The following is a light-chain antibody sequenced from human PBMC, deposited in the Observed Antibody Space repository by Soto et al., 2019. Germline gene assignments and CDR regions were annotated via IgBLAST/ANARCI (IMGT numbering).Light chain of an antibody. J-gene: IGLJ1*01. CDR1: RSNIGSNT. V-gene: IGLV1-44*01. CDR2: GNN. CDR3: AIWDDSLNGFYV. Sequence: VLTQPPSASGTPGQTVTISFSGGRSNIGSNTVNWYQQLPGTAPKLLIYGNNQRPSGVPDRFSGLRSGTSASLAISGLRSEDEADYYCAIWDDSLNGFYVFGVGTKVTVL.